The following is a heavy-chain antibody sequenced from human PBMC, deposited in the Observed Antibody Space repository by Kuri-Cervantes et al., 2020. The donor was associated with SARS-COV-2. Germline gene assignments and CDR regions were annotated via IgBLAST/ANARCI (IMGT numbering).Heavy chain of an antibody. CDR1: GGSISSSSYY. V-gene: IGHV4-39*01. CDR3: AGDYDFWSGYPPPPLR. J-gene: IGHJ4*02. D-gene: IGHD3-3*01. Sequence: SETLSLTCTVSGGSISSSSYYWGWIRQPPGKGLEWIGSIYYSGSTYYNPSLKSRVTISVDTSKNQFSLELSSVTAADTAVYYCAGDYDFWSGYPPPPLRWGQGTLVTVSS. CDR2: IYYSGST.